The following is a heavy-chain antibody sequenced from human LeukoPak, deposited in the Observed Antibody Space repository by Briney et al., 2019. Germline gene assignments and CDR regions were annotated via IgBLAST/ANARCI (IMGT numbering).Heavy chain of an antibody. J-gene: IGHJ4*02. D-gene: IGHD3-10*01. CDR1: GFTVSSNY. CDR2: IYSGGST. V-gene: IGHV3-53*01. CDR3: ARDGGFYGSGSSHFAY. Sequence: PGGSLRLSCAASGFTVSSNYVSWVRQAPGKGLEWVSVIYSGGSTYYAESVKGRFTISRDNSKNTLYLQMNSLRAEDTAVYYCARDGGFYGSGSSHFAYWGQGTLVTVSS.